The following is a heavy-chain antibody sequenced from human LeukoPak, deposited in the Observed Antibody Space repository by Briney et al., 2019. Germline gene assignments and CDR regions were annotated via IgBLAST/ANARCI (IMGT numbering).Heavy chain of an antibody. D-gene: IGHD6-13*01. CDR3: AAEGGQQLANDAFDI. CDR2: INPNSGGT. V-gene: IGHV1-2*02. CDR1: GYTFTGYY. Sequence: ASVKVSCKASGYTFTGYYMHWVRQAPGQGLEWMGWINPNSGGTNYAQKFQGRVTMTRDTSISTAYMELSSLRSEDTAVYYCAAEGGQQLANDAFDIWGQGTMVTVSS. J-gene: IGHJ3*02.